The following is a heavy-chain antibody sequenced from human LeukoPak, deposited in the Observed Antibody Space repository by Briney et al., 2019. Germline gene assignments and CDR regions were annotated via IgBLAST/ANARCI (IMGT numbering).Heavy chain of an antibody. CDR3: ARDSGNYLDAFDI. Sequence: GGSLRLSCAASGSTFSNFAMHWVRQAPGKGLEWVSVISYDGSYKYYADSVKGRFTISRDNAKNSLYLQMNSLRAEDTAVYYCARDSGNYLDAFDIWGQGTMVTVSS. J-gene: IGHJ3*02. CDR2: ISYDGSYK. V-gene: IGHV3-30*04. CDR1: GSTFSNFA. D-gene: IGHD1-7*01.